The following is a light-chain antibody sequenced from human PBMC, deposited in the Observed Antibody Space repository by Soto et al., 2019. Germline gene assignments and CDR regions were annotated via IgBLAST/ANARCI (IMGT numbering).Light chain of an antibody. CDR2: AAS. V-gene: IGKV1-5*01. Sequence: DLPTTQSPSTLSESLGDTVTITCRARQTICGSVAWYQQRPGKAPNLLIFAASTLASGVPSRFSGSGSGTTSTLTISSLQSDDCATYYCLQYNGYYRTFGQGTKVDIK. J-gene: IGKJ1*01. CDR1: QTICGS. CDR3: LQYNGYYRT.